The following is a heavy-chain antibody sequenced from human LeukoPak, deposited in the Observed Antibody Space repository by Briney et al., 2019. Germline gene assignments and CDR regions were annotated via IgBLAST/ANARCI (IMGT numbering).Heavy chain of an antibody. D-gene: IGHD2-15*01. Sequence: GGSLRLSCAASGFTFSDYYMSWIRQAPGKGLEWVSYISSSGSTIYYADSVKGRFTISRNNAKNSLYLQMNSLRAEDTAVYYCARCRYCSGGSYATNWFDPWGQGTLVTVSS. CDR3: ARCRYCSGGSYATNWFDP. J-gene: IGHJ5*02. CDR2: ISSSGSTI. CDR1: GFTFSDYY. V-gene: IGHV3-11*01.